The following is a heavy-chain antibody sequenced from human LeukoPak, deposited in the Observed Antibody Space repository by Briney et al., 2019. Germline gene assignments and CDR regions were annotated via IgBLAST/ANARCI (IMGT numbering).Heavy chain of an antibody. CDR2: ISYDGSNK. CDR1: GFSFSSYT. V-gene: IGHV3-30-3*01. CDR3: AKGSRWDFLVGVFAS. D-gene: IGHD2-8*02. Sequence: GRSLRLSCAASGFSFSSYTIHWVRQAPGKGLEWLAVISYDGSNKYYADSVKGRFTISRDNSKNMLYLQMNSLRADDTAVYYWAKGSRWDFLVGVFASGGQGPLVTVS. J-gene: IGHJ4*02.